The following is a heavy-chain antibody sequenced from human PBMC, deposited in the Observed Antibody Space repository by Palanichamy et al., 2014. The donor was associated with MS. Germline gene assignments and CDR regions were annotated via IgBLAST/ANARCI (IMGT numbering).Heavy chain of an antibody. CDR1: GYSISTGFF. D-gene: IGHD3-16*01. Sequence: QVQLQESGAGLVKPSETLSLTCVVSGYSISTGFFWGWIRQPPGKGPEWIGSIYHSGSTYYSPSLKSRVSISVDTSKDQFSLKLSSVTAADMAVYYCARSQFYDYVWGTSRAHAFDIWGQGTMVTVSS. J-gene: IGHJ3*02. V-gene: IGHV4-38-2*01. CDR2: IYHSGST. CDR3: ARSQFYDYVWGTSRAHAFDI.